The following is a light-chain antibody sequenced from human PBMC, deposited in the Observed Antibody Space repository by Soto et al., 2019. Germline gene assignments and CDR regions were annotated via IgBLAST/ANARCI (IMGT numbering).Light chain of an antibody. J-gene: IGKJ4*01. V-gene: IGKV1-9*01. CDR3: QQLNSYPLP. CDR2: AAS. CDR1: QGISSY. Sequence: DIQLTQSPSCLSASVGDRFTSTCRSSQGISSYLAWYQQKPGKAPKLLIYAASTLQSGVPSRFSGSGSGTEFTLTISSLQPEDFATYYCQQLNSYPLPSGGGTKVDIK.